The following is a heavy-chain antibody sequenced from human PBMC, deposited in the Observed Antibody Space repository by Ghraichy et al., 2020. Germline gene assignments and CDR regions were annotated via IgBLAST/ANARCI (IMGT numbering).Heavy chain of an antibody. J-gene: IGHJ3*01. CDR3: ARDHTLRDNYDLGAFDF. Sequence: SETLSLTCTVSGFSISTGGYYWSWIRQHPGKGLEWIGYIYYSGTTYSNPSLKSRVTISVDTSKNQFSLRLTSVTAADTAVYYCARDHTLRDNYDLGAFDFWGQGTMVTVSS. CDR1: GFSISTGGYY. V-gene: IGHV4-31*03. CDR2: IYYSGTT. D-gene: IGHD3-3*01.